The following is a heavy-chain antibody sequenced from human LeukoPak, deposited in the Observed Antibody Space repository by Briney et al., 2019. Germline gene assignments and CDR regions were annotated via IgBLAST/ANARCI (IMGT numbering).Heavy chain of an antibody. CDR2: IKQDGSEK. D-gene: IGHD3/OR15-3a*01. Sequence: GGSLRLSCAASGFTFSSYWMSWVRQAPGKGLEWVANIKQDGSEKYYVDSVKGRFTISRDNAKNSLYLQMNSLRAEDTAVYYCAREVKMDGYYFDYWGQGTLVTVSS. CDR1: GFTFSSYW. V-gene: IGHV3-7*01. CDR3: AREVKMDGYYFDY. J-gene: IGHJ4*02.